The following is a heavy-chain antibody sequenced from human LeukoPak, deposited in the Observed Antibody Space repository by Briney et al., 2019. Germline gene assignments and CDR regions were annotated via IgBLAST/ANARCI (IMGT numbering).Heavy chain of an antibody. V-gene: IGHV1-2*02. CDR2: INPNSGGT. CDR1: GYTFTGYY. J-gene: IGHJ4*02. D-gene: IGHD4-11*01. CDR3: AREEYSNYSPDY. Sequence: GASVKVSCKASGYTFTGYYMHWVRQAPGQGLEWMGWINPNSGGTNYAQKFQGRVTMTRDTSISTAYMELSRLRSDDTAMYYCAREEYSNYSPDYWGQGTLVTVSS.